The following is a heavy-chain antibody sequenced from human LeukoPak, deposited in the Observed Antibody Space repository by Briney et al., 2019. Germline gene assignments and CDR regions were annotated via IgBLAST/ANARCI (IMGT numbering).Heavy chain of an antibody. CDR1: GFTFSSYG. CDR3: AREWVQAYYYYYGMDV. V-gene: IGHV3-33*01. Sequence: GGSLRLSGAASGFTFSSYGMHWVRQAPGKGLEWVAVIWYDGSNKYYADSVKGRFTISRDNSKNTLYLQMNSLRAEDTAVYYCAREWVQAYYYYYGMDVWGQGTTVTVSS. J-gene: IGHJ6*02. CDR2: IWYDGSNK.